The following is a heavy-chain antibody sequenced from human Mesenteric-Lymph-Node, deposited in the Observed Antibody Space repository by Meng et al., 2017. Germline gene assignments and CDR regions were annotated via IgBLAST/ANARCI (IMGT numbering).Heavy chain of an antibody. CDR3: AKDEVGAVAGRVEIDY. J-gene: IGHJ4*02. CDR1: GFTFSSYA. Sequence: GESLKISCAASGFTFSSYAMSWVRQAPGKGLEWVSVIYSGGTTYYADSVKGRFTISRHNSKNTLYLQMNSLRGEDTAVYYCAKDEVGAVAGRVEIDYWGQGTLVTVSS. CDR2: IYSGGTT. D-gene: IGHD6-19*01. V-gene: IGHV3-53*04.